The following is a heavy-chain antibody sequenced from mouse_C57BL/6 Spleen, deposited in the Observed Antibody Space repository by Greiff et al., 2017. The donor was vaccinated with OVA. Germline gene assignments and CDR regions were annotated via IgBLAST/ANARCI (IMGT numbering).Heavy chain of an antibody. CDR2: ISYDGSN. Sequence: EVQLQESGPGLVKPSQSLSLTCSVTGYSITSGYYWNWIRQFPGDKLEWMGYISYDGSNNYNPSLKNRISITRDTSKNQFFLKLNSVTTEDTATYYCAREETYYYGSSPYWYFDVWGTGTTVTVSS. J-gene: IGHJ1*03. CDR3: AREETYYYGSSPYWYFDV. D-gene: IGHD1-1*01. CDR1: GYSITSGYY. V-gene: IGHV3-6*01.